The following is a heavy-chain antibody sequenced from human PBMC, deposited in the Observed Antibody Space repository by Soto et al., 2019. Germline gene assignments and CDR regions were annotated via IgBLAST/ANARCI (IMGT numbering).Heavy chain of an antibody. CDR1: GFTFSSYA. V-gene: IGHV3-23*01. CDR3: AKDHATCSGGSCYPYNWFDP. CDR2: ISGSGGST. J-gene: IGHJ5*02. Sequence: GGSLRLSCAASGFTFSSYAMSWVRQAPGKGLEWVSAISGSGGSTYYADSVKGRFTISRDNSKNTLYLQMNSLRAEDTAVYYCAKDHATCSGGSCYPYNWFDPWGQGTLVTVSS. D-gene: IGHD2-15*01.